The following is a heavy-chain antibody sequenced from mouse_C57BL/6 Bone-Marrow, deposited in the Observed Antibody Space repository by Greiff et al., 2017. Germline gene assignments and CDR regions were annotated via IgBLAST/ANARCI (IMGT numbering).Heavy chain of an antibody. J-gene: IGHJ3*01. CDR1: GYTFTDYE. CDR3: TSPLIYYDYDWFAY. D-gene: IGHD2-4*01. CDR2: IDPETGGT. Sequence: QVQLQQSGAELVRPGASVTLSCKASGYTFTDYEMHWVQQTPVHGLEWIGAIDPETGGTAYTQKFKGKAILTADKSSSTAYMELRSLTSEDSAVYYCTSPLIYYDYDWFAYWGQGTLVTVSA. V-gene: IGHV1-15*01.